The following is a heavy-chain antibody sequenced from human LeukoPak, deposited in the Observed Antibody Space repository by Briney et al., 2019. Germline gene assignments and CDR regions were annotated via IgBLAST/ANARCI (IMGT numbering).Heavy chain of an antibody. D-gene: IGHD5-18*01. V-gene: IGHV3-48*03. CDR3: STYSYGVGNDFDI. Sequence: GGSLRLSCAASGFTFSSYEMNCVRQAPGKGLEWVSYISSSGSTIYYAESVKGRFTISRDNAKNTVYLEMNTLRAEDTGVYRCSTYSYGVGNDFDIWGQGTAVTVSS. CDR2: ISSSGSTI. CDR1: GFTFSSYE. J-gene: IGHJ3*02.